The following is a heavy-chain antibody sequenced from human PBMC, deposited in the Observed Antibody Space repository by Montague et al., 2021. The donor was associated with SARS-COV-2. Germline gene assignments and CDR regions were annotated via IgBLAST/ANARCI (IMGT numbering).Heavy chain of an antibody. D-gene: IGHD1-1*01. CDR1: GDSVSSHSAT. V-gene: IGHV6-1*01. CDR2: TYYRSKWYN. CDR3: TSGREGNYNVMDV. Sequence: CAISGDSVSSHSATWNWVRQYPSRGLEWLGRTYYRSKWYNDYAVSVRGRVTINPDTSKNQFSLQLNSVTPEDTAIYYCTSGREGNYNVMDVWGQGTTVTVSS. J-gene: IGHJ6*02.